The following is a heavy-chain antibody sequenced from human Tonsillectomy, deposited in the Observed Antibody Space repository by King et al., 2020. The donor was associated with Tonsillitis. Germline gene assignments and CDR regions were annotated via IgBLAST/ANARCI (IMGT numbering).Heavy chain of an antibody. CDR3: ARGDIVVVPAAIGYYYYGMDV. CDR1: GGTFSSYA. Sequence: QLVQSGAEVKKPGSSVKVSCKASGGTFSSYAISWVRQAPGQGLEWMGGIIPIFVTANYAQKFQGGVTITADESTSTAYMELSSLRSEDTAVYYCARGDIVVVPAAIGYYYYGMDVWGQGTTVTVSS. V-gene: IGHV1-69*01. J-gene: IGHJ6*02. CDR2: IIPIFVTA. D-gene: IGHD2-2*01.